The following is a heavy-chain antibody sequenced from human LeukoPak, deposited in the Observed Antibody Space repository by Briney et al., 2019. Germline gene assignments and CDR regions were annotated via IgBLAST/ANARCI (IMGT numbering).Heavy chain of an antibody. CDR3: ARDGSYYDY. J-gene: IGHJ4*02. CDR1: GGSISSYY. D-gene: IGHD1-26*01. CDR2: IYYSGTT. V-gene: IGHV4-59*01. Sequence: SETLSLTCTVSGGSISSYYWSWIRQPPGKGLEWIGYIYYSGTTKYNPSLRSRVTISVDTSKNQFSLRLTSVTAADAAVYYCARDGSYYDYWGQGTLVTVSS.